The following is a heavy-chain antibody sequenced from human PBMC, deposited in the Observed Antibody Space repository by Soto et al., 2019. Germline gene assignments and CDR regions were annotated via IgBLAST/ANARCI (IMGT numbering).Heavy chain of an antibody. J-gene: IGHJ3*01. CDR3: AKDQGIAASHGID. D-gene: IGHD6-13*01. V-gene: IGHV3-30*18. Sequence: GGSLRLSCAASGFIFNNFGMHWVRQAPGKGLEWVAVISNDGSITYYADFVKGRLTISRDNSKNTMYLQMSSLRDDDTAVYYCAKDQGIAASHGIDWGQGTMVTVSS. CDR1: GFIFNNFG. CDR2: ISNDGSIT.